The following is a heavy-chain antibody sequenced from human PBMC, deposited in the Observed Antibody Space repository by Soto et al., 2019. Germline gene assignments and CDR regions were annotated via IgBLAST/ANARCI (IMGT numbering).Heavy chain of an antibody. D-gene: IGHD6-19*01. V-gene: IGHV1-2*04. Sequence: QVQLVQSGAEVKKPGASVKVSCKASGYTFTGYYMHWVRQAPGQGLEWMGWINPNSGGTNHAQKFQGWVTMTRDTSIITAYMELSRLRSDDTAVYYCARAPTPFRAVAAPYYYYYYGMDVWGQGTTDTVSS. CDR3: ARAPTPFRAVAAPYYYYYYGMDV. CDR2: INPNSGGT. CDR1: GYTFTGYY. J-gene: IGHJ6*02.